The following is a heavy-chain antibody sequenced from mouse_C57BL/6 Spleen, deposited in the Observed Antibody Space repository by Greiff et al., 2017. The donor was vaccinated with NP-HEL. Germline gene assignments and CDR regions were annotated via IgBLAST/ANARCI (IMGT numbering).Heavy chain of an antibody. Sequence: VQLQQSGAELVKPGASVKISCKASGYAFSSYWMNWVKQRPGKGLEWIGQIYPGDGDTNYNGKFKGKATLTADKSSSTAYMQLSSLTSEDSAVYICAREGYYYGLYYYAMDYWGQGTSVTVSS. CDR1: GYAFSSYW. CDR2: IYPGDGDT. CDR3: AREGYYYGLYYYAMDY. V-gene: IGHV1-80*01. J-gene: IGHJ4*01. D-gene: IGHD1-1*01.